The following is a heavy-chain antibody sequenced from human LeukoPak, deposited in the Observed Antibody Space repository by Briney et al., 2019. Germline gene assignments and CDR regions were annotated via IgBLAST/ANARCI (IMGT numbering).Heavy chain of an antibody. D-gene: IGHD3-10*01. CDR3: ARDRASYFDF. V-gene: IGHV4-59*01. J-gene: IGHJ4*02. CDR2: IYYSGST. CDR1: GGSINNYY. Sequence: SETLSLTCTVSGGSINNYYWSWIRQPPGKGLEWIGYIYYSGSTNFNPSLKSRVIISVDTSKNQFSLKLSSVTAADTAVYYCARDRASYFDFWGQGTLVTVSS.